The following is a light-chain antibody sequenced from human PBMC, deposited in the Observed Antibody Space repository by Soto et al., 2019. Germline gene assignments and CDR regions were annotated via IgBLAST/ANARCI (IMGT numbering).Light chain of an antibody. CDR1: SSDVGGYKY. Sequence: QSVLTQPASVSGSPGQSITISCTGTSSDVGGYKYVSWYQQHPGKAPKLMIYEVSNRPSGVSNRFSGSKSGSTASLTISGLQAEDEADYYCSSYTSSTVYVFGPGTKLTVL. CDR3: SSYTSSTVYV. CDR2: EVS. J-gene: IGLJ1*01. V-gene: IGLV2-14*01.